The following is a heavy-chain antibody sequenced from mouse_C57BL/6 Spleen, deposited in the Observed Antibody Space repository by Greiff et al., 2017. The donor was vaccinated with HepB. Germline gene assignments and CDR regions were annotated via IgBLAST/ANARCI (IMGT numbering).Heavy chain of an antibody. CDR3: ARRADDPDY. V-gene: IGHV1-50*01. D-gene: IGHD2-3*01. CDR2: IDPSDSYT. J-gene: IGHJ2*02. Sequence: VQLQQPGAELVKPGASVKLSCKASGYTFTSYWMQWVKQRPGQGLEWIGEIDPSDSYTNYNQKFKGKATLTVDTSSSTAYMQLSSLTSEDSAVYYCARRADDPDYWGQGTSLTVSS. CDR1: GYTFTSYW.